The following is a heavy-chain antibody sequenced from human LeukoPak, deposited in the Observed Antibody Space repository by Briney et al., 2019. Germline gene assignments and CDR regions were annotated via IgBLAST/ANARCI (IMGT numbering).Heavy chain of an antibody. CDR3: AKAGYINYYAYYHMDV. Sequence: GGSLRLSCAASGFTFSSYAMSWVRQAPGKGLEWVSSISGSGGSTYYADSVKGRFTISRDNSKSTLYLQMNSLGAGDTALYYCAKAGYINYYAYYHMDVWGKGTTVTVSS. CDR1: GFTFSSYA. D-gene: IGHD3-9*01. V-gene: IGHV3-23*01. CDR2: ISGSGGST. J-gene: IGHJ6*03.